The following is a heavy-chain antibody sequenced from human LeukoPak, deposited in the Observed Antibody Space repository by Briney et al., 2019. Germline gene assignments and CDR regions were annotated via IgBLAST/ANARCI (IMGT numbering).Heavy chain of an antibody. CDR3: ARDRNPAVVVTVLRRNWFDP. Sequence: PSQTLSLTCTVSGGSISSGGYYWSWIRQHPGKGLEWIGYIYYSGSTYYNPSLKSRVTISVDTSKNQFSLKLSSVTAADTAVYYCARDRNPAVVVTVLRRNWFDPWGQGTLVTVSS. CDR2: IYYSGST. CDR1: GGSISSGGYY. J-gene: IGHJ5*02. D-gene: IGHD2-21*02. V-gene: IGHV4-31*03.